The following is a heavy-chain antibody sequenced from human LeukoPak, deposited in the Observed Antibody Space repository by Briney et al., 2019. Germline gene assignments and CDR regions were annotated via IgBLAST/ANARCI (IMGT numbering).Heavy chain of an antibody. CDR1: GYSISSGYY. D-gene: IGHD3-22*01. Sequence: SETLSLTCTVSGYSISSGYYWGWIRQPPGKGLEWIGSIYHSGSTYYNPSLTSRVTISVDTSKNQFSLKLSSVTAADTAVYYCARRGRDSSGYAHGYDYWGQGTLVTVSS. J-gene: IGHJ4*02. CDR2: IYHSGST. CDR3: ARRGRDSSGYAHGYDY. V-gene: IGHV4-38-2*02.